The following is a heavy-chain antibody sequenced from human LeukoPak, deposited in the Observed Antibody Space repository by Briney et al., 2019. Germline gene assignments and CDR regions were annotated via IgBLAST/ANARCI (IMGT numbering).Heavy chain of an antibody. Sequence: GGSLRLSCAASGFTFSSYAMSWVRRAPGKGLEWVSGISGSGGSTYYADSVKGRFTISRDNSKNTPYLQTNSRRAEDTAVYYCAKEATGSSGIDYYNAIDVWGQGTTVTVSS. J-gene: IGHJ6*02. D-gene: IGHD6-13*01. CDR1: GFTFSSYA. V-gene: IGHV3-23*01. CDR2: ISGSGGST. CDR3: AKEATGSSGIDYYNAIDV.